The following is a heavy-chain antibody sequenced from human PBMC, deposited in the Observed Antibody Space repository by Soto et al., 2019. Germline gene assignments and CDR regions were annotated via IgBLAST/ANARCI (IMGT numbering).Heavy chain of an antibody. Sequence: ASVKVSCEASGYTFTSYGIGWLRQAPGQGLEWMGWISAYNGNTNYAQKLQGRVTMTTDTSTSTAYMELRSLRSDDTAVYYCARDRYDFWSGYLSYYYYGMDVWGQGTTVTVSS. CDR2: ISAYNGNT. J-gene: IGHJ6*02. CDR3: ARDRYDFWSGYLSYYYYGMDV. D-gene: IGHD3-3*01. V-gene: IGHV1-18*04. CDR1: GYTFTSYG.